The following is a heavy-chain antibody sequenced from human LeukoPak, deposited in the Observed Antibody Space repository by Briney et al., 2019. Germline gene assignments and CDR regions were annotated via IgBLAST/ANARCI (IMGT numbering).Heavy chain of an antibody. Sequence: PGGSLRLSCAASGFTFSNYAMSWVRQAPGRGLEWVSGLTGSGGTTYYADSVKGRFTISRDNSRSTLYLQTNSLRVEDTAVYYCAKPVAGSSLRAFDIWGQGTMVTVFS. J-gene: IGHJ3*02. V-gene: IGHV3-23*01. CDR3: AKPVAGSSLRAFDI. D-gene: IGHD6-19*01. CDR1: GFTFSNYA. CDR2: LTGSGGTT.